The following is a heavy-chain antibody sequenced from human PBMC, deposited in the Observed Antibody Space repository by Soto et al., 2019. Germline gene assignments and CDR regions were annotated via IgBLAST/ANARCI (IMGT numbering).Heavy chain of an antibody. D-gene: IGHD2-15*01. J-gene: IGHJ3*02. CDR3: ARDCLDIVVLVAAPADPFDI. CDR2: ISSSSSTI. CDR1: GFTFSSYS. Sequence: GGSLRLSCAASGFTFSSYSMNWVRQAPGKGLEWVSYISSSSSTIYYADSVKGRFTISRDNAKNSLYLQMNSLRAEDTAVYYCARDCLDIVVLVAAPADPFDICGQGTMVTVSS. V-gene: IGHV3-48*01.